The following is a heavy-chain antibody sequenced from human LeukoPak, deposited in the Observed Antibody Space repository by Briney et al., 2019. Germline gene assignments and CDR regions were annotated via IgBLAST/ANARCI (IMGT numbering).Heavy chain of an antibody. CDR2: INHSGST. D-gene: IGHD5-18*01. Sequence: PSETLSLTCAVYGGSFSGYYWSWIRQPPGKGLEWSGEINHSGSTNYNPSLKSRVTISVDTSKNQFSLKLSSVTAADTAVYYCARGWIQLWSDYYFDYWGQGTLVTVSS. CDR3: ARGWIQLWSDYYFDY. V-gene: IGHV4-34*01. J-gene: IGHJ4*02. CDR1: GGSFSGYY.